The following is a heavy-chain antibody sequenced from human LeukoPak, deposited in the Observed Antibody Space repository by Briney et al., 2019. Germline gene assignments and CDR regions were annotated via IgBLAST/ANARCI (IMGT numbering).Heavy chain of an antibody. Sequence: ASVKVSCKASGYTFTGYYMHWVRQAPGQELEWMGWINPNSGGTNYAQEFQGRVTMTRDTSISTAYMELSRLRSDDTALYYCARAGVAAAGTRSFDYWGQGTLVTVSS. V-gene: IGHV1-2*02. CDR3: ARAGVAAAGTRSFDY. CDR2: INPNSGGT. J-gene: IGHJ4*02. D-gene: IGHD6-13*01. CDR1: GYTFTGYY.